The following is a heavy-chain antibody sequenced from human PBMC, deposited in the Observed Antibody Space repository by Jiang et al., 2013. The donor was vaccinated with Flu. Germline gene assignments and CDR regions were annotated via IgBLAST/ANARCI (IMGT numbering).Heavy chain of an antibody. Sequence: VQLLESGGGLVQPGGSLRLSCAASGFTFSSYAMSWVRQAPGKGLEWVSAISGSGGSTYYADSVKGRFTISRDNSKNTLYLQMNSLGAEDTAVYYCAKNYDFWSGYYTHWGQGTLVTVSS. CDR1: GFTFSSYA. D-gene: IGHD3-3*01. J-gene: IGHJ4*02. V-gene: IGHV3-23*01. CDR2: ISGSGGST. CDR3: AKNYDFWSGYYTH.